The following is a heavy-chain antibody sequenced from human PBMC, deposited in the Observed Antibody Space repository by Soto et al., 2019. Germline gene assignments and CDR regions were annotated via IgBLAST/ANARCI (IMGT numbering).Heavy chain of an antibody. D-gene: IGHD2-15*01. V-gene: IGHV1-69*13. CDR2: IIPIFGTA. J-gene: IGHJ6*02. CDR1: GGTFSSYA. CDR3: ARVRYCSGGSCYSGGYYGMDV. Sequence: SVKVSCKASGGTFSSYAISCVRQSPLQWLDWMGGIIPIFGTANYAQKFQGRVTITADESTSTAYMELSSLRSEDTAVYYCARVRYCSGGSCYSGGYYGMDVWGQGTTVTVSS.